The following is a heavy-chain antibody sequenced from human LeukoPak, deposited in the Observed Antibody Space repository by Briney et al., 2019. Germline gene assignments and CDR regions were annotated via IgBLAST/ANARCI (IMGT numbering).Heavy chain of an antibody. V-gene: IGHV1-69*04. Sequence: SVKVSCKASGGTFSSYAISWVRQAPGQGLEWMGRIIPILGIANYAQKFQGRVTITADESTSTAYMELSSLRSEDTAVYYCARDHREPYLGHYYYMDVWGKGTTVTVSS. D-gene: IGHD1-26*01. CDR2: IIPILGIA. CDR1: GGTFSSYA. CDR3: ARDHREPYLGHYYYMDV. J-gene: IGHJ6*03.